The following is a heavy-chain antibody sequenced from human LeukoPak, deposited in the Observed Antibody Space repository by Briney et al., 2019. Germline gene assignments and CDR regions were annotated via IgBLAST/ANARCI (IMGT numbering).Heavy chain of an antibody. Sequence: GGSLRLSCAASGFTFNNYGINWVRQAPGKGLEWVSAISTSGAYIYYADAVKGRFTISRDNAKNSLFLQMRSLRADDTAIYCCARGVGKSGALDIWGRGTMVTVSS. D-gene: IGHD1-26*01. J-gene: IGHJ3*02. CDR2: ISTSGAYI. CDR1: GFTFNNYG. V-gene: IGHV3-21*04. CDR3: ARGVGKSGALDI.